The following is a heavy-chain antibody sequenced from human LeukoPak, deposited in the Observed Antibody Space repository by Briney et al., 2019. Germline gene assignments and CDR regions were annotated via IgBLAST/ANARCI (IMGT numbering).Heavy chain of an antibody. CDR1: GYSFTSYW. CDR2: IHPGDSDT. J-gene: IGHJ4*02. D-gene: IGHD2-8*01. CDR3: ARSPFYYFDY. V-gene: IGHV5-51*01. Sequence: GESLKISCKGSGYSFTSYWIGWVRRMPGKGLEWMGIIHPGDSDTRYSPTFQGQVTISIDKSISTAYLQWSSLKASDTAIYYCARSPFYYFDYWGQGTLVSAPS.